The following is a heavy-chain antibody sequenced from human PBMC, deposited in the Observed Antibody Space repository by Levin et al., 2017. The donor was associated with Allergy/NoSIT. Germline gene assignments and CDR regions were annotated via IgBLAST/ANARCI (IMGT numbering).Heavy chain of an antibody. V-gene: IGHV3-23*01. J-gene: IGHJ2*01. CDR2: ISGSGGST. D-gene: IGHD6-13*01. CDR3: AKDRQQPVGYFDL. CDR1: GFTFSSYA. Sequence: GGSLRLSCAASGFTFSSYAMSWVRQAPGKGLEWVSAISGSGGSTYYADSVKGRFTISRDNSKNTLYLQMNSLRAEDTAVYDCAKDRQQPVGYFDLWGRGTLVTVSS.